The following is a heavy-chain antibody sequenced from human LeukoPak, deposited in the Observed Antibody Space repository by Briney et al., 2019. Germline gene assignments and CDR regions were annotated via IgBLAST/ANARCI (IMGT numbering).Heavy chain of an antibody. CDR1: GFTFSSYA. J-gene: IGHJ1*01. CDR3: GSDPNGDYVGALGY. CDR2: VTSRGVGT. Sequence: VGSLRLSCTDSGFTFSSYALAWVRQAPGRGLGWVAAVTSRGVGTHYADSVKGRFTISRDNSNTTIYLQMNSLRAEDTAIYYCGSDPNGDYVGALGYWGRGTLVTVSS. D-gene: IGHD4-17*01. V-gene: IGHV3-23*01.